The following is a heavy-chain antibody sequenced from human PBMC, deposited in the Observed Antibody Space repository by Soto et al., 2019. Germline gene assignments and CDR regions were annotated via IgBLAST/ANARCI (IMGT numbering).Heavy chain of an antibody. CDR2: ISSDGNHK. Sequence: QVQLVESGGGVVQPGRSLRLSCAASGFTVSSYTMHWVRQAPGQGLEWVAVISSDGNHKYYTDSVKGRFTISRDTSTNTLYLQMSSLRAEDTAVYYCARWEQPLFDYWGQGTLVTVSS. CDR1: GFTVSSYT. J-gene: IGHJ4*02. V-gene: IGHV3-30-3*01. D-gene: IGHD1-26*01. CDR3: ARWEQPLFDY.